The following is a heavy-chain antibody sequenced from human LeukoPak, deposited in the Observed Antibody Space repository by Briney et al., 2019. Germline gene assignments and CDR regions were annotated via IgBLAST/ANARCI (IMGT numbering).Heavy chain of an antibody. Sequence: GGFLRVSCSASGLTVSRYAMTWVRQAAGKGLEWVSVISGSGDTTYYADSVKGRFTISRDNSKDTLYLQMNSLRADDPAVYYCAKKSHDFDYWGQGTLVTVST. CDR3: AKKSHDFDY. CDR2: ISGSGDTT. CDR1: GLTVSRYA. J-gene: IGHJ4*02. V-gene: IGHV3-23*01.